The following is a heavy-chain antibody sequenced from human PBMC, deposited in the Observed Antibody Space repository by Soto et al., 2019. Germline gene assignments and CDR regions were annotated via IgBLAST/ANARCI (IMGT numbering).Heavy chain of an antibody. Sequence: QVQLVHSGAEVKKPGSSVKVSCKASGGIFNRYSVSWVRQAPGQGLEWMGRIIPLFGITNYAQKFKGRVMITADKSTNTAYMEVDGLRSEDTALYYCATFYGGDCTTTTCYGDFDYWGQGTLVTVTS. J-gene: IGHJ4*02. V-gene: IGHV1-69*02. D-gene: IGHD2-2*01. CDR1: GGIFNRYS. CDR2: IIPLFGIT. CDR3: ATFYGGDCTTTTCYGDFDY.